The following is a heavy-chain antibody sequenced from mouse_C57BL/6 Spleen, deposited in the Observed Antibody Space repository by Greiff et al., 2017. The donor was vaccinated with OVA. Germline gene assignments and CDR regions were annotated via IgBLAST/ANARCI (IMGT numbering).Heavy chain of an antibody. D-gene: IGHD1-1*01. CDR3: ARGGITTVGYFDV. V-gene: IGHV5-6*01. J-gene: IGHJ1*03. CDR1: GFTFSSYG. CDR2: ISSGGSYT. Sequence: EVHLVESGGDLVKPGGSLKLSCAASGFTFSSYGMSWVRQTPDKRLEWVATISSGGSYTYYPASVKGRFTISRDNAKNTLYLQMSSLKSEDTAMYYCARGGITTVGYFDVWGTGTTVTVSS.